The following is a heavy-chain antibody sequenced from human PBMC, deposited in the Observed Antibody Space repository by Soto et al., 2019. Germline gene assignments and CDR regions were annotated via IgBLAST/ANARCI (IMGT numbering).Heavy chain of an antibody. D-gene: IGHD2-2*02. J-gene: IGHJ5*02. V-gene: IGHV4-30-2*01. CDR1: GGSISSGGYS. CDR3: ARGYCSSTSCYIWDNWFDP. Sequence: PSETLSLTCAVSGGSISSGGYSWSWIRQPPGKGLEWIGYMYHSGSTYYNPSLKSRVTISIDRSKNQFSLKLSSVTAADTAVYYCARGYCSSTSCYIWDNWFDPWGQGTLVTVSS. CDR2: MYHSGST.